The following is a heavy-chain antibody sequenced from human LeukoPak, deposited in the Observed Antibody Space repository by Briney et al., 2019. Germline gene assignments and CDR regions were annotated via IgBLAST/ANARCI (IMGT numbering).Heavy chain of an antibody. CDR1: DGSFSCYY. CDR2: INGSGGT. Sequence: SETLSLTCAVYDGSFSCYYGTWIRQFPGRGLEWIGEINGSGGTNSNPSLKSRVTMSVDTSKNQFSLKLTSVTAADTAVYYCARRVTAIYYMDLWGKGTTVTVSS. CDR3: ARRVTAIYYMDL. J-gene: IGHJ6*03. V-gene: IGHV4-34*01. D-gene: IGHD2-21*02.